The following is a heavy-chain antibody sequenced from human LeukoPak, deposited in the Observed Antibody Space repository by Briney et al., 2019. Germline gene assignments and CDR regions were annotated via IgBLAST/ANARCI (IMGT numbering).Heavy chain of an antibody. CDR3: ARGLYGDYGTDYFDY. CDR2: IYPGDSDT. V-gene: IGHV5-51*01. J-gene: IGHJ4*02. Sequence: GESLKISCKGSGYSFTSYWIGWVRQMPGKGLEWMGIIYPGDSDTRYSPSFQGQVTISADKSISTAYLQWSSLKASDTAMYYCARGLYGDYGTDYFDYWGQGTLVTVSS. CDR1: GYSFTSYW. D-gene: IGHD4-17*01.